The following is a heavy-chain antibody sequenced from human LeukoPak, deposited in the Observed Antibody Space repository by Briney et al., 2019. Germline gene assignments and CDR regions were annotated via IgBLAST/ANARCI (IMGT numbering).Heavy chain of an antibody. Sequence: PGGSLRLSCAASGFTFSLYAVTWVRQTPEKGLEWVSTIDGDGANTYYADSVRGRFTISRDNSKNTLSLQMTSLRADDTAVYYCATRFGLDYYYYYMDVWGKGTTVTVSS. V-gene: IGHV3-23*01. CDR1: GFTFSLYA. D-gene: IGHD3-10*01. CDR3: ATRFGLDYYYYYMDV. CDR2: IDGDGANT. J-gene: IGHJ6*03.